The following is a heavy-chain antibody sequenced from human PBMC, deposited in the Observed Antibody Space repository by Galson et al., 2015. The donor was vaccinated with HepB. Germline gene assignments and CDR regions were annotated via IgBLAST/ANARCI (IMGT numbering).Heavy chain of an antibody. CDR3: AKELKPSFYNGRRGNYYDY. D-gene: IGHD3-10*01. J-gene: IGHJ4*02. CDR2: ISGSAATT. Sequence: SLRLSCAASGFTFTTYAMGWVRQAPGKGLEWVSSISGSAATTYHADPVKGRFTISRDNFKDTLYLQMNSLRVEDTAVYYCAKELKPSFYNGRRGNYYDYWGQGVLVTVSS. V-gene: IGHV3-23*01. CDR1: GFTFTTYA.